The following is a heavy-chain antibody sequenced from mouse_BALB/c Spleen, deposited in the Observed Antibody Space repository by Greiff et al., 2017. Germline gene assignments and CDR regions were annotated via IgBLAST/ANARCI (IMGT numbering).Heavy chain of an antibody. CDR1: GYTFTSYW. J-gene: IGHJ3*01. D-gene: IGHD2-4*01. CDR2: INPSTGYT. CDR3: ARGDYDYQAWFAY. V-gene: IGHV1-7*01. Sequence: LEESGAELAKPGASVKMSCKASGYTFTSYWMHWVKQRPGQGLEWIGYINPSTGYTEYNQKFKDKATLTADKSSSTAYMQLSSLTSEDSAVYYCARGDYDYQAWFAYWGQGTLVTVSA.